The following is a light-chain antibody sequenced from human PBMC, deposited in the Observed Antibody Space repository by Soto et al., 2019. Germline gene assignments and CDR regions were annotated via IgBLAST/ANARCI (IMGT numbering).Light chain of an antibody. Sequence: DRQMTQSPSSLSASVGDRVTITCQASQDISDYLNWYQQKPGKAPKLLIYDASNVEPGAPSRFSGGGFGTDLSFTISTLQAEDIGTYYGQQSDHVHLTFGGGTKMEIK. J-gene: IGKJ4*01. CDR1: QDISDY. V-gene: IGKV1-33*01. CDR3: QQSDHVHLT. CDR2: DAS.